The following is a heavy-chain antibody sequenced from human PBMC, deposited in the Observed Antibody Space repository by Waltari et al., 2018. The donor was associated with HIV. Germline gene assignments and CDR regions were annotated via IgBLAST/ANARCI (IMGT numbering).Heavy chain of an antibody. CDR1: GGSVFSSVSY. Sequence: QLQLQESGPGLVKPSETLSLTCTVSGGSVFSSVSYWGWIRQPPGRGLEWSGTLYYTGTTYYNPSLQSRVTISVGVSKNQFSLKLGSLSASDTAVYYCARLDCSGGTCSPFDPWGQGTLVTVSS. CDR2: LYYTGTT. V-gene: IGHV4-39*01. D-gene: IGHD2-15*01. CDR3: ARLDCSGGTCSPFDP. J-gene: IGHJ5*01.